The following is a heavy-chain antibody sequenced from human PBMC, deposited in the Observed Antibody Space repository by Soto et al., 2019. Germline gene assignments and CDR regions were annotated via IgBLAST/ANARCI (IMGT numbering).Heavy chain of an antibody. CDR2: TYYRSKWYN. CDR3: ARARRKYYYDSSGYYDAFDI. Sequence: SQTLSLTCAISGDSVSSNSAALNCIRQPPSRALEWLGRTYYRSKWYNDYAVSVKSRITVNPDTSKNQFSLQLNSVIPEDTAVYYCARARRKYYYDSSGYYDAFDIGGQGTTVT. J-gene: IGHJ3*02. CDR1: GDSVSSNSAA. V-gene: IGHV6-1*01. D-gene: IGHD3-22*01.